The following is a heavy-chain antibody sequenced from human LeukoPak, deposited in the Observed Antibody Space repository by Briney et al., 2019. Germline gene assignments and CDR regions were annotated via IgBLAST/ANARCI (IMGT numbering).Heavy chain of an antibody. CDR1: GFTFSSYA. Sequence: GGSLRLSCAASGFTFSSYAMSWVRQAPGKGLEWVSAISGSGGGTYYADSVKGRFTISRDDAKNTLYLQVNSLRAEDTAVYFCARGGSDTAMAHDYWGQGTLVTVSS. CDR3: ARGGSDTAMAHDY. V-gene: IGHV3-23*01. D-gene: IGHD5-18*01. J-gene: IGHJ4*02. CDR2: ISGSGGGT.